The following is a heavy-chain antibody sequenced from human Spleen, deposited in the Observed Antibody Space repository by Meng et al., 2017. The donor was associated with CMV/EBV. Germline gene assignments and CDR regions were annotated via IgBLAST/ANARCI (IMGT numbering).Heavy chain of an antibody. Sequence: FTFDDDGMSWVRHTPGKGLEWVSGINWNGVNTGYRDSLKGRFTISRDSAKNSLYLQMNSLGAEDTALYYCAKDREFRGWYGNKWFDSWGQGTLVTVSS. CDR1: FTFDDDG. V-gene: IGHV3-20*03. J-gene: IGHJ5*01. CDR3: AKDREFRGWYGNKWFDS. CDR2: INWNGVNT. D-gene: IGHD3-10*01.